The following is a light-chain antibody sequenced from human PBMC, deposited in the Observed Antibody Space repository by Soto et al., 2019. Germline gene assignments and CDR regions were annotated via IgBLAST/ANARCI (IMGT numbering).Light chain of an antibody. Sequence: QSVLTXPASAARAPLQRGTIGRSGSSSDIGRKTGNGDQQLPGTPPQLLIYSNNQRPSGVPDRFSGSKSGTSASLAISGLQSEAEADYYCAAWDDSLHGFYVFGTGTKVTV. J-gene: IGLJ1*01. CDR2: SNN. CDR1: SSDIGRKT. CDR3: AAWDDSLHGFYV. V-gene: IGLV1-44*01.